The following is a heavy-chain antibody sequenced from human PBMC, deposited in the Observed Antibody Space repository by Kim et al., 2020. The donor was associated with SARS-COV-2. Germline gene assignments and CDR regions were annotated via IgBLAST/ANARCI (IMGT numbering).Heavy chain of an antibody. Sequence: SETLSLTCTVSGGSISSGDYYWSWIRQPPGKGLEWIGYIYYSGSTYYNPSLKSRVTISVDTSKNQFSLKLSSVTAADTAVYYCAREVGYCSGGSCYVFDYWGQGTLVTVSS. CDR2: IYYSGST. J-gene: IGHJ4*02. V-gene: IGHV4-30-4*01. CDR1: GGSISSGDYY. D-gene: IGHD2-15*01. CDR3: AREVGYCSGGSCYVFDY.